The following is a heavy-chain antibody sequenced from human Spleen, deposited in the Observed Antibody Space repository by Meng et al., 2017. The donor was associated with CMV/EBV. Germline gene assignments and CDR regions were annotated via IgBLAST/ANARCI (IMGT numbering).Heavy chain of an antibody. CDR2: IYYSGST. V-gene: IGHV4-39*01. CDR1: GGSISSSSYY. Sequence: GSLRLSCTVSGGSISSSSYYWGWIRQPPGKGLEWIGSIYYSGSTYYNPSLKSRVTISVDTSKNQFSLKLSSVTAADTAVYYGIGYCSSTSCYKYYYGMDVWGQGTTVTVSS. D-gene: IGHD2-2*02. CDR3: IGYCSSTSCYKYYYGMDV. J-gene: IGHJ6*02.